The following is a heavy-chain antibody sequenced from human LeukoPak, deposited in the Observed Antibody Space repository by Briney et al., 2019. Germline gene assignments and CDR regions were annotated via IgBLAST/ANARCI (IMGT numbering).Heavy chain of an antibody. D-gene: IGHD1-26*01. J-gene: IGHJ4*02. CDR1: GLTFSNSA. CDR3: AKTVGLYYFDS. Sequence: GGSLRLSCTASGLTFSNSALSWVRQAPGKGLQWVSSISGSGLDTHYADSVKGRFTISRDNSKKTLSLQMNSLRVEDTAVYYCAKTVGLYYFDSWGQGTLVTVSS. CDR2: ISGSGLDT. V-gene: IGHV3-23*01.